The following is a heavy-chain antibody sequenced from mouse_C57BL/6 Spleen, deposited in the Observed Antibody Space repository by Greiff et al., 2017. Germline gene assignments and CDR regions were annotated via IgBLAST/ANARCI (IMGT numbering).Heavy chain of an antibody. Sequence: EVMLVESGPGMVKPSQSLSLTCTVTGYSITSGYDWHWIRHFPGNKLEWMGYISYSGSTNYNPSLKSRISITHDTSKNHFFLKLNSVTTEDTATYYCARGYYYEGYFDVGGTGTTVTVSS. J-gene: IGHJ1*03. CDR1: GYSITSGYD. D-gene: IGHD1-1*01. V-gene: IGHV3-1*01. CDR2: ISYSGST. CDR3: ARGYYYEGYFDV.